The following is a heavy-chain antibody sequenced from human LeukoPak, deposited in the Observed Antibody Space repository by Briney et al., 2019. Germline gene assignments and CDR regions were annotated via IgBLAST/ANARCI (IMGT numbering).Heavy chain of an antibody. J-gene: IGHJ4*02. CDR2: INWNGGST. Sequence: PGGSLTLSCAASGFTFDDYGMSWVRQAPGKGLEWVSGINWNGGSTGYADSVKGRFTISRDNAKNSLYLQMDSPRAEDTALYYCARGTLKAAATDFDYWGQGTLVTVSS. CDR3: ARGTLKAAATDFDY. V-gene: IGHV3-20*04. CDR1: GFTFDDYG. D-gene: IGHD6-13*01.